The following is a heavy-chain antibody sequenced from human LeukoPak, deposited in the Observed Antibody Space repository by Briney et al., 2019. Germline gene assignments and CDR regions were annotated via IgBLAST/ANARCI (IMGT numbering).Heavy chain of an antibody. Sequence: PSETLSLTCTVSGGSISSSSYYWGWIRQPPGKGLEWIGSIYYSGSTYYNPSLKSRVTISVDTSKNQFSLKLSSVTAADTAVYCCATIRYIAAAGKDDYWGQGTLVTVSS. CDR2: IYYSGST. J-gene: IGHJ4*02. V-gene: IGHV4-39*01. CDR3: ATIRYIAAAGKDDY. D-gene: IGHD6-13*01. CDR1: GGSISSSSYY.